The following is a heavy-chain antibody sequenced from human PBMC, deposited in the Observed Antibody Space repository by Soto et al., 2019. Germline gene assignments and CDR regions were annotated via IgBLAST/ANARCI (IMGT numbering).Heavy chain of an antibody. CDR3: AKDLPYGSGSYYKGRSPDFDY. J-gene: IGHJ4*02. D-gene: IGHD3-10*01. CDR1: GFTFSSYA. Sequence: GGSLRLSCAASGFTFSSYAMSWVRQAPGKGLEWVSAISGSGGSTYYADSVKGRFTISRDNSKNTLYLQMNSLRAEDTAVYYCAKDLPYGSGSYYKGRSPDFDYWGQGTLVTVSS. CDR2: ISGSGGST. V-gene: IGHV3-23*01.